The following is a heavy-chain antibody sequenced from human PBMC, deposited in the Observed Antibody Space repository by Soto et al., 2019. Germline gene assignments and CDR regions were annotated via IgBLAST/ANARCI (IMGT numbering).Heavy chain of an antibody. CDR1: GFTFSSYA. J-gene: IGHJ4*02. CDR3: AIVMVAFGVEPE. Sequence: GGSLRLSCAASGFTFSSYAMSWVRQAREKWLELVSAISGSGGSTHYADSVKGRFTSSRHNSRHKLCLQMISRRAGDTVVYYCAIVMVAFGVEPEWGEGRRITVCS. D-gene: IGHD3-3*01. CDR2: ISGSGGST. V-gene: IGHV3-23*01.